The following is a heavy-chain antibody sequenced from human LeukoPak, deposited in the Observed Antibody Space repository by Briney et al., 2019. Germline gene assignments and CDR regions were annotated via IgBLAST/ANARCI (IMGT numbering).Heavy chain of an antibody. CDR2: IYSGGST. Sequence: PGGSLRLSCAASGFTVSSNYMSWVRQAPGKGLEWGSVIYSGGSTYYADSVKGRFTISRDNSKHPLYLQMNSLRAEDTAVYYCARVLLDYGDSPFDYWGQGPLVTVSS. D-gene: IGHD4-17*01. CDR3: ARVLLDYGDSPFDY. J-gene: IGHJ4*02. CDR1: GFTVSSNY. V-gene: IGHV3-53*01.